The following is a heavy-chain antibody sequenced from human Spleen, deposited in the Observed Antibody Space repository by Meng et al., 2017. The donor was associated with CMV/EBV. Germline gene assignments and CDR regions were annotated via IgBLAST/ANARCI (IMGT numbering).Heavy chain of an antibody. CDR2: NNPNSGST. V-gene: IGHV1-2*02. CDR3: ARAQRRCNSFTCQEELDP. CDR1: TCTDGY. Sequence: TCTDGYKQRGRRAPRQGVEEMSGNNPNSGSTHYDQKLQGRVTITRDPSITTAYMEVGRLASEDTAVYYCARAQRRCNSFTCQEELDPWGQGTLVTVSS. J-gene: IGHJ5*02. D-gene: IGHD2/OR15-2a*01.